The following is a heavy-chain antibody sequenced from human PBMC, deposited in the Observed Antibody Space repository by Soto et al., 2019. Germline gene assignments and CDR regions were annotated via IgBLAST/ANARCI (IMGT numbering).Heavy chain of an antibody. CDR1: GFIFESFG. D-gene: IGHD1-26*01. V-gene: IGHV3-23*01. CDR3: AKNQGVELVPLATVDWFDP. Sequence: LRLSCAASGFIFESFGMSWVRQAPGKGLEWISSISGSGFKKYYADSVKGRFTISRDNSKSTVYLELNNLSAEDTAVYHCAKNQGVELVPLATVDWFDPWGQGSVVTVSS. J-gene: IGHJ5*02. CDR2: ISGSGFKK.